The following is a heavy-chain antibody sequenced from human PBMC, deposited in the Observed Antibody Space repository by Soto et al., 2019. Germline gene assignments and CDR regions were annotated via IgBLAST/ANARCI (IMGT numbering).Heavy chain of an antibody. CDR3: ARDLAAGDH. CDR1: GYTFTHYY. V-gene: IGHV1-46*01. CDR2: INPARGST. D-gene: IGHD6-13*01. Sequence: QVQLVQSGAEVRKPGASVKVSCRTSGYTFTHYYVHWVRQAPGQGLEWLGIINPARGSTNYAHEFQGRVNLTMDTSTTTVYMELSGLRAEDTAIFYCARDLAAGDHWGQGTLVTVSS. J-gene: IGHJ4*02.